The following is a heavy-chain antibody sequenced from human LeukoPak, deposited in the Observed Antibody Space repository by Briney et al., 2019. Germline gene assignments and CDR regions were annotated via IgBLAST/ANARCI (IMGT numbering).Heavy chain of an antibody. CDR1: GYTFTGSY. D-gene: IGHD4-17*01. V-gene: IGHV1-2*06. CDR3: AKETALDGDYSFDY. CDR2: INPNTGGT. Sequence: ASVKVSCKAFGYTFTGSYMQWVRQAPGQGLEWMGRINPNTGGTNYAQKFQGRVTMTRDTSISTAYMELSRLRSDDTAVYYCAKETALDGDYSFDYWGQGTLVTVSS. J-gene: IGHJ4*02.